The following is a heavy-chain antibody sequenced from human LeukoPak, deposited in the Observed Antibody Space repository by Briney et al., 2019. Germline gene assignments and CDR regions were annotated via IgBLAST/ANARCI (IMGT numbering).Heavy chain of an antibody. J-gene: IGHJ4*02. CDR3: ARQSYIAAAGY. Sequence: GESLKISCKGSGFTFTSYWIGWVRQMPGKGLEWMGIIYPGDSDTTYSPSLQGQVTISADKSISTAYLQWSSLKASDTAMYYCARQSYIAAAGYWGQGTLVTVSS. CDR1: GFTFTSYW. V-gene: IGHV5-51*01. CDR2: IYPGDSDT. D-gene: IGHD6-13*01.